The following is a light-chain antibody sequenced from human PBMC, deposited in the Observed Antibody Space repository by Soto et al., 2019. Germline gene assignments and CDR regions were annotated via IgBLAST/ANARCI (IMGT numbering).Light chain of an antibody. J-gene: IGKJ5*01. CDR2: KAS. CDR1: QSISTW. CDR3: QQYNVFPIT. Sequence: DIQMTQSPSTLSASVGDRVTITCRASQSISTWLAWYQQKPGRAPNLLIYKASSLESGVPSRFSGGGSGTEFTLTISSLQTDDFATYYCQQYNVFPITFGQGTRLEIK. V-gene: IGKV1-5*03.